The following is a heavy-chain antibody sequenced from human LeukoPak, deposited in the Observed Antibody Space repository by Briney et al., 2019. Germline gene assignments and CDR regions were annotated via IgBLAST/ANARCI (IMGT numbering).Heavy chain of an antibody. CDR3: ARDGAFIGPHWWFDL. CDR2: ITPSGVTM. J-gene: IGHJ2*01. V-gene: IGHV3-48*02. D-gene: IGHD3-16*01. CDR1: GFTFSSHS. Sequence: GGSLRLSCAASGFTFSSHSMNWVRQAPGKGLEWLSYITPSGVTMSNSDSVKGRFTISRGSAKNSVSLQMNSLTDEDTAIYYCARDGAFIGPHWWFDLWGRGTLVTVSS.